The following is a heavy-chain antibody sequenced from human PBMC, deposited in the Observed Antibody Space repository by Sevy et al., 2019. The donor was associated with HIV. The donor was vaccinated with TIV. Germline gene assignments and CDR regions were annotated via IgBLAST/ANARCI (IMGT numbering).Heavy chain of an antibody. D-gene: IGHD6-6*01. CDR1: GYSFTSYW. V-gene: IGHV5-51*01. J-gene: IGHJ6*02. CDR3: ARHQYSSSLSYYYYGMDV. Sequence: GESLKISCKGSGYSFTSYWIGWVRQMPGKGLEWMGIIYPGDSDTRDSPSFQGQVTISADKSISTAYLQWSSLKASDTAMYYCARHQYSSSLSYYYYGMDVWGQRTTVTVSS. CDR2: IYPGDSDT.